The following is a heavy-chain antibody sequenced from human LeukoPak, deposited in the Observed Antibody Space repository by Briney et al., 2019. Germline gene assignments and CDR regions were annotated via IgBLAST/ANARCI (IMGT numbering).Heavy chain of an antibody. CDR1: GGSFSGYY. J-gene: IGHJ6*02. Sequence: SETLSLTCAVYGGSFSGYYWSWIRQPPGKGLEWIGEINHSGSTNYNPSLKSRVTISVDTSKNQFSLELSSVTAADTAVYYCARTTKIPAAMLSFSGAYYYYGMDVWGQGTTVTVSS. V-gene: IGHV4-34*01. D-gene: IGHD2-2*01. CDR2: INHSGST. CDR3: ARTTKIPAAMLSFSGAYYYYGMDV.